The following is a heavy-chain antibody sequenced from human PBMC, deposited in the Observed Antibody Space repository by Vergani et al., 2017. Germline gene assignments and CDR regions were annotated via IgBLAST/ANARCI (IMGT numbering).Heavy chain of an antibody. J-gene: IGHJ6*03. Sequence: QVQLQESGPGLVKSSETLSLTCTISGGSISAFYWCWIRLAPGKKLVWICYIDYTGKTRYTDPLNSRPTLTVETAQNQFYLRLSSGTSANTALYCCARDSVNYMDVWGKGTTVIVSS. V-gene: IGHV4-59*01. CDR1: GGSISAFY. CDR3: ARDSVNYMDV. D-gene: IGHD5/OR15-5a*01. CDR2: IDYTGKT.